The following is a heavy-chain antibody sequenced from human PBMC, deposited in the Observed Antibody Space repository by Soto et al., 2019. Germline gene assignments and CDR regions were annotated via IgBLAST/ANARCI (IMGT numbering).Heavy chain of an antibody. CDR1: GFTFSSYG. CDR2: ISYDGSNK. Sequence: QVQLVESGGGVVQPGRSLRLSCAASGFTFSSYGMHWVRQAPGKGLEWVAVISYDGSNKYYADSVKGRFTISRDNSKNTLYLQMNSLRAEDTAVYYCAKDEVWFDPWGQGTLVTVSS. CDR3: AKDEVWFDP. V-gene: IGHV3-30*18. J-gene: IGHJ5*02.